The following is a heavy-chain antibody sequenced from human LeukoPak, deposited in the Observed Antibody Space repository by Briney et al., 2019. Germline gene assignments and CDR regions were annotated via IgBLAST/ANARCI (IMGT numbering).Heavy chain of an antibody. CDR1: GGSMSPFY. Sequence: SETLSLTCTVSGGSMSPFYWSWIRQSPGKGLEWIGSIYYSGGTNYNPSLKSRVTISVYTSKNQFSLELSAVTAADTAVYYCAVNSTKHTFDIWGQGTMVTVSS. J-gene: IGHJ3*02. CDR3: AVNSTKHTFDI. CDR2: IYYSGGT. V-gene: IGHV4-59*08. D-gene: IGHD1-1*01.